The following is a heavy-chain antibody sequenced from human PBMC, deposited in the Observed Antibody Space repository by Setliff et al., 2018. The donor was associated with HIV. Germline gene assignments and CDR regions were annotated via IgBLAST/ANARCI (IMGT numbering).Heavy chain of an antibody. CDR2: IIPMFGVS. CDR3: ADSSGYYSGFSY. J-gene: IGHJ4*02. V-gene: IGHV1-69*13. CDR1: GGTFSNYA. D-gene: IGHD3-22*01. Sequence: GASVKVSCKASGGTFSNYAISWVRQAPGQGLEWMGGIIPMFGVSNYAQKFQGRVTITADESTSTAYMELSSLRSEDTAVYYCADSSGYYSGFSYWGQGTLVTVSS.